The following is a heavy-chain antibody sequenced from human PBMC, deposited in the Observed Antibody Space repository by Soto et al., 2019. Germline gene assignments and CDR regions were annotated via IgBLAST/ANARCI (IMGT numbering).Heavy chain of an antibody. CDR1: GGSISSYY. CDR2: IYYSGST. Sequence: QVQLQESGPGLVKPSETLSLTCTVSGGSISSYYWRWIRQPPGKGLEWIGYIYYSGSTNYNPALKRRVTISLATSEHQFSPKLNSVTAADPALYYCARGRVVFDYWGQGTLFTVSS. CDR3: ARGRVVFDY. V-gene: IGHV4-59*01. J-gene: IGHJ4*02.